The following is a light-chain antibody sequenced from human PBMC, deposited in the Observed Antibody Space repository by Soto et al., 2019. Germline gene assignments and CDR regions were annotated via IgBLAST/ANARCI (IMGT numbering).Light chain of an antibody. Sequence: EIVVTQSPATLSVSPGERATLSCRTSQSVGSNLAWYQQKPGQAPRLLIYGAFIRATGCAVTFRGTGSGSQFTLTISSLQSEDGALYYCQQYDKWPYTFGQGTNLEIK. J-gene: IGKJ2*01. CDR3: QQYDKWPYT. CDR2: GAF. CDR1: QSVGSN. V-gene: IGKV3-15*01.